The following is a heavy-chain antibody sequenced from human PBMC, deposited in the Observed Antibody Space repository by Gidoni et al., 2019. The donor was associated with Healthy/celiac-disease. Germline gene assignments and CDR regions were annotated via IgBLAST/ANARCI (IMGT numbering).Heavy chain of an antibody. CDR3: ASQGRTYCSSTSCYSDYYYGMDV. Sequence: EVQLVESGGGLVQPGGSLRLSCAASGFTFSSYRMYWVRQAPGKGLGWVSRIKNDGSSTNYADSVKGRFTISRDNAKNTLYLHMNRLRAEDTAVYYCASQGRTYCSSTSCYSDYYYGMDVWGQGTTVTVSS. V-gene: IGHV3-74*01. D-gene: IGHD2-2*01. J-gene: IGHJ6*02. CDR1: GFTFSSYR. CDR2: IKNDGSST.